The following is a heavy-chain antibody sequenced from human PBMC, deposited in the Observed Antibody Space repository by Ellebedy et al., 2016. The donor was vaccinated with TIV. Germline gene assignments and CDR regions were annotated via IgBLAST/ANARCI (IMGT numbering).Heavy chain of an antibody. J-gene: IGHJ3*02. CDR2: ISGSILTI. V-gene: IGHV3-48*04. Sequence: GESLKISCAASGFTFSSFSMNWVRQAPGKGLEWISYISGSILTIYYADSVKGRFTISRDNAKNSLYLQMSSLTAEDTAVYYCARDMAWGNERVNDALDIWGQGTMVTVSA. D-gene: IGHD7-27*01. CDR1: GFTFSSFS. CDR3: ARDMAWGNERVNDALDI.